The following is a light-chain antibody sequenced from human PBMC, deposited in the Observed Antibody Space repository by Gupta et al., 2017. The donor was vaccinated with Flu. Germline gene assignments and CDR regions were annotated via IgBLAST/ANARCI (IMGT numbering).Light chain of an antibody. V-gene: IGKV1-27*01. CDR1: QDISSY. Sequence: PASLAASVGDRVTSTCRASQDISSYLAWYQQKTGKRPKLLIYEASSTQSGVPSRFSDSGFGTDFTLIINSRQPEDVATYYCQKYNSTPQAFGGGTKVEIK. CDR2: EAS. CDR3: QKYNSTPQA. J-gene: IGKJ4*01.